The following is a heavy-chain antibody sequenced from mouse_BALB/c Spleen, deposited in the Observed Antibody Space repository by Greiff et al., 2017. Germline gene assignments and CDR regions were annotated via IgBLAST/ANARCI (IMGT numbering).Heavy chain of an antibody. V-gene: IGHV3-2*02. D-gene: IGHD1-1*01. CDR2: ISYSGST. CDR1: GYSITSDYA. CDR3: ARVYGSSYYFDY. J-gene: IGHJ2*01. Sequence: EVKLMESGPGLVKPSQSLSLTCTVTGYSITSDYAWNWIRQFPGNKLEWMGYISYSGSTSYNPSLKSRISITRDTSKNQFFLQLNSVTTEDTATYYCARVYGSSYYFDYWGQGTTLTVSS.